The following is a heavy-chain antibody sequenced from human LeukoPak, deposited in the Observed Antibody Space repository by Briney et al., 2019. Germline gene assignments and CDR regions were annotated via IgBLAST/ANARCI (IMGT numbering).Heavy chain of an antibody. CDR3: ARDSYYYDSSGYYRAFDY. CDR2: IYYSGST. V-gene: IGHV4-31*03. Sequence: KPSQTLSLTSTVSGGSISSGGYYWSWLRQHPGKGREWIGYIYYSGSTYYNPSLKSRVTISVDTSKNQFSLKLSSVTAADTAVYYCARDSYYYDSSGYYRAFDYWGQGTLVTVSS. CDR1: GGSISSGGYY. D-gene: IGHD3-22*01. J-gene: IGHJ4*02.